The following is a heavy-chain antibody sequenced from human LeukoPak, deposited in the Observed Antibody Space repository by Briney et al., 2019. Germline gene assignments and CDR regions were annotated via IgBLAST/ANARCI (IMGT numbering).Heavy chain of an antibody. D-gene: IGHD5-18*01. V-gene: IGHV3-11*01. J-gene: IGHJ4*02. CDR3: ASSGYSYGPAAYYFDY. Sequence: GGSLRLSRAASGFTFSDYYMSWIRQAPGKGLEWVSYISSSGSTIYYADSVKGRFTISRDNAKNSLYLQMNSLRAEDTAVYYCASSGYSYGPAAYYFDYWGQGTLVTVSS. CDR2: ISSSGSTI. CDR1: GFTFSDYY.